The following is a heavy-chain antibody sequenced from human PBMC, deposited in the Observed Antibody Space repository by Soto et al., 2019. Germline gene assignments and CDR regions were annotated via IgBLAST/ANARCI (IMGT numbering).Heavy chain of an antibody. J-gene: IGHJ5*02. D-gene: IGHD6-13*01. CDR3: AKDFTAYLSSWFHL. V-gene: IGHV3-23*01. CDR1: EFTFSSNA. Sequence: EVQLLESGGRLVQPGGSLRLSCAASEFTFSSNAMHWVRQAPGKGLEWVSGITGSGSTTFYADSVKGRFTISRDNSKNTLYLHMSSLRAEDTAIYYCAKDFTAYLSSWFHLWGQGTLVTVSS. CDR2: ITGSGSTT.